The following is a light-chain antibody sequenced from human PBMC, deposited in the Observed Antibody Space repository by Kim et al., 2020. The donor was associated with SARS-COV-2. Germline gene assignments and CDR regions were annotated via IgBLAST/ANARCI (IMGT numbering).Light chain of an antibody. CDR2: QVS. J-gene: IGKJ2*01. CDR1: QSLVRGDGNTY. Sequence: GQPASISCRSRQSLVRGDGNTYLDWYQQRPGQTPKRLSYQVSKRDYGVPDRFSGSGSGTYFTLKISRVEAEDVGIYFCMQGALGYTFGQGTKLEI. CDR3: MQGALGYT. V-gene: IGKV2-30*02.